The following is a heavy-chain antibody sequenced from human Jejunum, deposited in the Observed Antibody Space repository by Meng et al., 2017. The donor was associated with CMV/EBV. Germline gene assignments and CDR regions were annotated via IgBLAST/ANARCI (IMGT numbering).Heavy chain of an antibody. CDR2: IFPGDSDA. J-gene: IGHJ4*02. V-gene: IGHV5-51*01. CDR3: ARAGDYSGYSAVDY. D-gene: IGHD5-12*01. Sequence: GYNFNIYWIGWVRQMPGKGLEWMAIIFPGDSDAKYSPSLQGHVTISVDKSISTAYLRWSSLEASDTAMYYCARAGDYSGYSAVDYWGQGTLVTVSS. CDR1: GYNFNIYW.